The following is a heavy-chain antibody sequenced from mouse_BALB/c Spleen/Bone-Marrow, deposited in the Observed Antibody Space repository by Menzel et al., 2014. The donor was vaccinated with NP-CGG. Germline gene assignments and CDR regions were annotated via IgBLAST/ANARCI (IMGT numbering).Heavy chain of an antibody. CDR1: GFTFSSFG. D-gene: IGHD1-2*01. Sequence: EVKVVESGGGLVQPGGSRKLSCAASGFTFSSFGMHWIRQAPEKGLEWVAYINGGSNTIYYAYTVKGRFTISRDNPKNTLFLQMTSLRSEDTAMYFCARGTTALRYFDVWGAGTTVTVSS. CDR3: ARGTTALRYFDV. J-gene: IGHJ1*01. CDR2: INGGSNTI. V-gene: IGHV5-17*02.